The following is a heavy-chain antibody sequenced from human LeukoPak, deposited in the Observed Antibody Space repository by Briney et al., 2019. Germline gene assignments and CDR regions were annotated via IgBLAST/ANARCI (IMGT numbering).Heavy chain of an antibody. V-gene: IGHV3-21*01. CDR1: GFTFSSYS. D-gene: IGHD5-18*01. Sequence: PGGSLRLSCAASGFTFSSYSMNWVRQAPGKGLEWVSSISSSSSYIYHADSVKGRFTISRDNAKNSLYLQMNSLRAEDTAVYYCARAGYSYDTYYFDYWGQGTLVTVSS. CDR3: ARAGYSYDTYYFDY. J-gene: IGHJ4*02. CDR2: ISSSSSYI.